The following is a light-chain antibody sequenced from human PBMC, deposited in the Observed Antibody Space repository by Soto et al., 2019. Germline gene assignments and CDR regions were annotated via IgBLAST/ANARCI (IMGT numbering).Light chain of an antibody. Sequence: DILMTQSPDSLAVSLGERATINCKSSQSIVYSSNNKNFLAWYQKKPGKAPNLLIYDASRLQSGVPSRFSGSGGGTDFTLSISSVQPEDFATYFCQQSYMDPITFGQGTRLEI. J-gene: IGKJ5*01. V-gene: IGKV4-1*01. CDR3: QQSYMDPIT. CDR1: QSIVYSSNNKNF. CDR2: DAS.